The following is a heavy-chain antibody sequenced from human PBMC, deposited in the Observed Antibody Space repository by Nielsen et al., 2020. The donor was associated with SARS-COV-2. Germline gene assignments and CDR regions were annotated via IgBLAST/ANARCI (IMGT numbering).Heavy chain of an antibody. D-gene: IGHD6-19*01. J-gene: IGHJ2*01. V-gene: IGHV3-11*05. Sequence: GESLKISCAASGFTFSDYYMSWIRQAPGKGLEWISYIRSGSTYTNYADSVKGRFTISRDDAKNSLYLQMNSLRAEDTAVYYYARVAGRPPVSYSYFDLWGRGTLVTVSS. CDR2: IRSGSTYT. CDR1: GFTFSDYY. CDR3: ARVAGRPPVSYSYFDL.